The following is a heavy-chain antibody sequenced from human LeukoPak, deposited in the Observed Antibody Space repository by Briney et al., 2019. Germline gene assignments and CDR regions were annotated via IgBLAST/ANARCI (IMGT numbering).Heavy chain of an antibody. D-gene: IGHD5-18*01. CDR3: ARDAADTAKGGQLYNWFDP. CDR1: GYTFTGYY. J-gene: IGHJ5*02. CDR2: INPNSGGT. Sequence: ASVKVSCKASGYTFTGYYMHWVRQAPGQGLEWMGWINPNSGGTNYAQKFQGRVTMTRDTSISTAYMELSRLRSDDTAVYYCARDAADTAKGGQLYNWFDPWGQGTLVTVSS. V-gene: IGHV1-2*02.